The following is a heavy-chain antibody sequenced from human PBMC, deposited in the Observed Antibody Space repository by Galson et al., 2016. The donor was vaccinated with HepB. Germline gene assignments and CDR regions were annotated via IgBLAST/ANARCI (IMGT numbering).Heavy chain of an antibody. V-gene: IGHV3-33*01. D-gene: IGHD4-17*01. CDR1: GFNFSSYG. Sequence: SLRLSCAASGFNFSSYGMHWVRQAPGRGLEWVAVMWHDGSYKYYADSVKGRFTISRDNFKNTLYLHINSLRAEDTAVYYCAREATVTSGWFDPWGQGTLVTVSS. CDR3: AREATVTSGWFDP. CDR2: MWHDGSYK. J-gene: IGHJ5*02.